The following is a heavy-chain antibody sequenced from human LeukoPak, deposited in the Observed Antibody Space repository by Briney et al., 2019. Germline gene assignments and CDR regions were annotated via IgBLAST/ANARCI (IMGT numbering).Heavy chain of an antibody. V-gene: IGHV4-30-4*01. Sequence: SQTLSLTCTVSGGSISSGDYYWSWIRQPPGKGLEWIGYIYYSGSTYYNPSLKSRVTISADTSKNQFSLKLSSVTAADTAVYYCARAFTYYDYVWGSYPPEDYWGQGTLVTVSS. CDR1: GGSISSGDYY. CDR2: IYYSGST. J-gene: IGHJ4*02. D-gene: IGHD3-16*02. CDR3: ARAFTYYDYVWGSYPPEDY.